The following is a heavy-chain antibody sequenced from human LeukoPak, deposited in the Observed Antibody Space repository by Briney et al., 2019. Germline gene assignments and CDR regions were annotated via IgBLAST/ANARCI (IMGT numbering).Heavy chain of an antibody. V-gene: IGHV6-1*01. Sequence: PSQTLSLTCAISGDSVSSNSAAWNWIRQSPSRGLEWLGRTYYRPKWYNDYAVSVKSRITINPDTSKNQFSLKLSSVTAADTAVYYCARLPTTVTPLYYFDYWGQGTLVTVSS. CDR3: ARLPTTVTPLYYFDY. D-gene: IGHD4-17*01. J-gene: IGHJ4*02. CDR1: GDSVSSNSAA. CDR2: TYYRPKWYN.